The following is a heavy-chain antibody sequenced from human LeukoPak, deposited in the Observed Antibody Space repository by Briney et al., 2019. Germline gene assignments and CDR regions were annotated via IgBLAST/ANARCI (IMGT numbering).Heavy chain of an antibody. CDR2: ISSSGSTI. CDR1: GFTFSDYY. D-gene: IGHD5-12*01. J-gene: IGHJ6*02. V-gene: IGHV3-11*01. Sequence: GGSLRLSCAASGFTFSDYYMSWIRQAPGKGLEWVSYISSSGSTIYYADSVKGRFTISRDNAKNSLYLQMNSLRAEDTAVYYCASGVGYSGYDYYYYGMDVWGQGATVTVSS. CDR3: ASGVGYSGYDYYYYGMDV.